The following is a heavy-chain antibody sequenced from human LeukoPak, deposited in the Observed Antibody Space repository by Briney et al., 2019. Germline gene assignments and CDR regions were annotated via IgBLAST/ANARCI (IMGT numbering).Heavy chain of an antibody. CDR2: INHSGST. CDR3: ARGGGSGWFYYYYMDV. CDR1: GGSFSGYY. V-gene: IGHV4-34*01. Sequence: NPSETLSLTCAVYGGSFSGYYWSWIRQPPGKGLEWIGEINHSGSTNYNPSLKSRVTISVDTSKNQFSLKLSSVTAADTAVYYCARGGGSGWFYYYYMDVWGKGTTVTVSS. D-gene: IGHD6-19*01. J-gene: IGHJ6*03.